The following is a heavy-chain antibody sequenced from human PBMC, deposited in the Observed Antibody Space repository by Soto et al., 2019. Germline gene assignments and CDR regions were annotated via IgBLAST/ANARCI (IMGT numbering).Heavy chain of an antibody. CDR3: KRDGS. V-gene: IGHV3-48*01. D-gene: IGHD5-12*01. CDR1: GFPISSYA. Sequence: PGGSLRLSCAASGFPISSYAMNWVRQTPDKGLEWLSYISDSGSTIHYADSVKGRFTISRDNAKNSLYLQMNSLRADDTAVYYCKRDGSWGQGTLVTVSS. J-gene: IGHJ5*02. CDR2: ISDSGSTI.